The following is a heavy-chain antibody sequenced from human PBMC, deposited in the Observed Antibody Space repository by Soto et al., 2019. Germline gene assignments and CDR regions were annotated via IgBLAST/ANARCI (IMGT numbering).Heavy chain of an antibody. CDR2: IGPNSVNT. CDR1: GFPFSTSG. J-gene: IGHJ4*02. D-gene: IGHD2-2*01. V-gene: IGHV3-23*01. CDR3: TTARHCSSDACPAAE. Sequence: EVQLLESGGDLVQPGGSLRLSCTASGFPFSTSGILWVRQPPGEGLEWVAAIGPNSVNTNYADSVKGRFTISRDNSKNMVFLQMTTLRPEDTALYYCTTARHCSSDACPAAEWGQGTLITVSS.